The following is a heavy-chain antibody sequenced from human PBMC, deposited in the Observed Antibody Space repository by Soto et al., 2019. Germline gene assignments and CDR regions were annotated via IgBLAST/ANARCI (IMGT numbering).Heavy chain of an antibody. J-gene: IGHJ4*01. CDR1: GFTFSSYS. V-gene: IGHV3-21*01. CDR3: ARGYYDSSGWTYFDY. CDR2: ISSSSSYI. Sequence: PGGSLRLSCAASGFTFSSYSMNWVRQAPGKGLEWVSSISSSSSYIYYADSVKGRFTISRDNAKNSLYLQMNSLRAEDTAVYYCARGYYDSSGWTYFDYWGHGTLVTVSS. D-gene: IGHD3-22*01.